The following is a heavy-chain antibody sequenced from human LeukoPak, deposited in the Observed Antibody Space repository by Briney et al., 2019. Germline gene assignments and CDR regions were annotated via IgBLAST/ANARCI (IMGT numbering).Heavy chain of an antibody. CDR1: GGSFSGYY. Sequence: SETLSLTCAVYGGSFSGYYWSWIRQPPGKGLEWIGEINHSGSTNYNPSLKSRVTISVDTSKNQFSLKLSSVTAVDTAVYYCARDFSSEFDYWGQGTLVTVSS. V-gene: IGHV4-34*01. CDR2: INHSGST. CDR3: ARDFSSEFDY. J-gene: IGHJ4*02. D-gene: IGHD3-10*01.